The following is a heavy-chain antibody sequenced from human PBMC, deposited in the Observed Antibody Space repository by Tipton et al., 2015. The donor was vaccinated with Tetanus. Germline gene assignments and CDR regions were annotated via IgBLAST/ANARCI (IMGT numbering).Heavy chain of an antibody. CDR2: IYYSGST. V-gene: IGHV4-39*01. J-gene: IGHJ4*02. Sequence: TLSLTCTVSGGSISSSSYYWGWIRQPPGKGLEWIGSIYYSGSTYYNPSLKSRVTISVDTSKNQFSLKLSSVTAADTAVYYCARLATYYYDSSGYPYFDYWGQGTLVTVSS. D-gene: IGHD3-22*01. CDR1: GGSISSSSYY. CDR3: ARLATYYYDSSGYPYFDY.